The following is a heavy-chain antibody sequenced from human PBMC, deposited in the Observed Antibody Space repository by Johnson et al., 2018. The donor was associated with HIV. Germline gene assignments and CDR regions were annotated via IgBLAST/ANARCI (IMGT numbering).Heavy chain of an antibody. CDR1: GFTFSSYG. Sequence: QVQLVESGGGVVQPGRSLRLSCVASGFTFSSYGMHWVRQAPGKGLEWVAVISYDGNNKYYADSVKGRVTISRDNSKNTLYLQMNSLRAEYTAVYYCAKVGATVITPRGEAFDIWGQGTMVTVSS. V-gene: IGHV3-30*18. CDR2: ISYDGNNK. CDR3: AKVGATVITPRGEAFDI. D-gene: IGHD4-23*01. J-gene: IGHJ3*02.